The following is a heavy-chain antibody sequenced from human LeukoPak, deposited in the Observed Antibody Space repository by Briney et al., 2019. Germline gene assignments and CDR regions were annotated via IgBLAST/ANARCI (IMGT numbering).Heavy chain of an antibody. CDR3: ARDYADYYFDY. V-gene: IGHV3-11*04. D-gene: IGHD2-2*01. CDR2: ISGSSTTI. CDR1: GFTFSDYY. Sequence: PGGSLRLSCAASGFTFSDYYMSWIRQAPGKGLEWISYISGSSTTIYYADSVKGRFTISRDNAKNSLCLQMNSLRAEDTAVHYCARDYADYYFDYWGQGTLVTVSS. J-gene: IGHJ4*02.